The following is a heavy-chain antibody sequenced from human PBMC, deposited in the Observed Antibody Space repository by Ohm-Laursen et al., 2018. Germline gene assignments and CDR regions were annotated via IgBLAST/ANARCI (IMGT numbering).Heavy chain of an antibody. D-gene: IGHD3-22*01. CDR3: AREPPRVVVANYYYYYGMDV. Sequence: SLRLSCTASGFTVSSNYMSWVRQAPGKGLEWVSVIYSGGSTYYAASVKGRFTISRDNSKNTLYLQMNSLRAEDTAVYYCAREPPRVVVANYYYYYGMDVWGQGTTVTVSS. CDR1: GFTVSSNY. V-gene: IGHV3-53*01. CDR2: IYSGGST. J-gene: IGHJ6*02.